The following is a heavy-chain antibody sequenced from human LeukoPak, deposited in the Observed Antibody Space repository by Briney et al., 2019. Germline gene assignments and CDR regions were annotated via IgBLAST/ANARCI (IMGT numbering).Heavy chain of an antibody. CDR1: GFTFGSYA. CDR2: ISGSGGST. D-gene: IGHD3-10*01. J-gene: IGHJ4*02. Sequence: GASLRLSCAASGFTFGSYAMSWVRQAPGKGLEWVSAISGSGGSTYYADSVKGRFTISRDNSKNTLYLQMNSLRAEDTAVYYCAKSFHYGSGSYTPYGYYFDYWGQGTLVTVSS. CDR3: AKSFHYGSGSYTPYGYYFDY. V-gene: IGHV3-23*01.